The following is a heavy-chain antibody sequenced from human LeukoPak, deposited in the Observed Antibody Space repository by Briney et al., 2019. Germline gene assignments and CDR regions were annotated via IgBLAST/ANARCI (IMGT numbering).Heavy chain of an antibody. CDR3: ARTVVTYYFDY. J-gene: IGHJ4*02. D-gene: IGHD4-23*01. CDR1: GFTVSSNY. CDR2: IYSGGST. Sequence: GGSLSLSCAASGFTVSSNYMSWVRQAPGKGLEWVSVIYSGGSTYYADSVKGRFTISRDNSKNTLYLQMNSLRAEDTAVYYCARTVVTYYFDYWGQGTLVTVSS. V-gene: IGHV3-66*02.